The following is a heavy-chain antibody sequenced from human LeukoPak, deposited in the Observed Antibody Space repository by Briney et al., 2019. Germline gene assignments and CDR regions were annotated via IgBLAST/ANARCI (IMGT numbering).Heavy chain of an antibody. J-gene: IGHJ4*02. CDR1: GYTFTSYG. V-gene: IGHV1-18*01. Sequence: ASVKVSCKASGYTFTSYGISWVRQAPGQGLEWMGWISAYNGNTNYAQKLQGRVTMTTDTSTSTAYMELRSLRSDDTAVYYCARDDIAVAGTGSGVFDSWGQGTLVTVSS. CDR3: ARDDIAVAGTGSGVFDS. CDR2: ISAYNGNT. D-gene: IGHD6-19*01.